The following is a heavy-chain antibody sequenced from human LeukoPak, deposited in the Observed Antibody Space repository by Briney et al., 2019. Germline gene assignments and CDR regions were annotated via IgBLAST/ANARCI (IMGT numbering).Heavy chain of an antibody. V-gene: IGHV3-74*01. J-gene: IGHJ3*02. CDR1: GLAFSAYK. CDR3: ARDRMAGKFDAFDI. CDR2: ISTDGYTT. D-gene: IGHD5-24*01. Sequence: GGSLRLSCAASGLAFSAYKMHWVRQAPRKGLVWVSRISTDGYTTDYADFVQGRFTASRDNTKNTWSLEMNSLRAEDTAVYYCARDRMAGKFDAFDIWGQGTKVTVSS.